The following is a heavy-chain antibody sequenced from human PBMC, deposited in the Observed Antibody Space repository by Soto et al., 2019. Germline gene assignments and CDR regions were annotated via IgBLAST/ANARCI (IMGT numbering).Heavy chain of an antibody. Sequence: ASVKVSCKASGYTFTSYYMHWVRQAPGQGLEWMGIINPSGGSTSYAQKFQGRVTMTRDTSTSTVYMELSSLRSEDTAVYYCARPYPKMYSSGWVPEYFQHWGQGTLVTVSS. J-gene: IGHJ1*01. CDR3: ARPYPKMYSSGWVPEYFQH. V-gene: IGHV1-46*01. D-gene: IGHD6-19*01. CDR2: INPSGGST. CDR1: GYTFTSYY.